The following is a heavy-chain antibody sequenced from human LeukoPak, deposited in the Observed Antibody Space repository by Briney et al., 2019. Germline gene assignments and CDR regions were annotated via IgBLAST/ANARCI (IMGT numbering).Heavy chain of an antibody. V-gene: IGHV3-53*01. D-gene: IGHD3-9*01. CDR1: GFSISSNY. Sequence: QPGGSLRLSCAASGFSISSNYMSWVRQAPGKGLEWVSVYSGGSTYYADSVKGRFTISRDNSRSTVYLQMNSLRAEDTAVYYCARDPLTLYDYYMDVWGKGTTVTVSS. CDR2: YSGGST. CDR3: ARDPLTLYDYYMDV. J-gene: IGHJ6*03.